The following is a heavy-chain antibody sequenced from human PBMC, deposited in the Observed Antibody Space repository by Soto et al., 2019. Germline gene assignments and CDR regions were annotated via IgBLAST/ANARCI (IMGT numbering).Heavy chain of an antibody. J-gene: IGHJ6*02. CDR2: IVVGSGNT. D-gene: IGHD6-6*01. V-gene: IGHV1-58*01. CDR1: GFTFTSSA. CDR3: AAASSSSSHYYYYGMDV. Sequence: GASVKVSCKASGFTFTSSAVQWVRQARGQRLEWIGWIVVGSGNTNYAQKFQERVTITRDMSTSTAYMELSSLRSEDTAVYYCAAASSSSSHYYYYGMDVWGQVTTVTASS.